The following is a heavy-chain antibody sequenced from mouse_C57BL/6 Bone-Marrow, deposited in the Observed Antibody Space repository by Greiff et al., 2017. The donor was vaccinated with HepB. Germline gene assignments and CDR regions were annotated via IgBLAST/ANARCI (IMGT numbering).Heavy chain of an antibody. V-gene: IGHV5-6*01. Sequence: VESGGDLVKPGGSLKLSCAASGFTFSSYGMSWVRQTPDKRLEWVATISSGGSYTYYPDSVKGRFTISRDNAKNTLYLQMSSLKSEDTAMYYCARHGNYYGSSPYWYFDVWGTGTTVTVSS. J-gene: IGHJ1*03. CDR3: ARHGNYYGSSPYWYFDV. D-gene: IGHD1-1*01. CDR2: ISSGGSYT. CDR1: GFTFSSYG.